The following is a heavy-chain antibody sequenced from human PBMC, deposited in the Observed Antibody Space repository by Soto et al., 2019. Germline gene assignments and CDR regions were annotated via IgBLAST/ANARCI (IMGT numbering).Heavy chain of an antibody. V-gene: IGHV3-23*01. CDR2: ISGSGGST. D-gene: IGHD1-1*01. CDR1: GFTFSSYA. CDR3: AKSSYDGYYYYGMDV. J-gene: IGHJ6*02. Sequence: VPLLESGGGLVQPGGSLRLSCAASGFTFSSYAMSWVRQAPGKGLEWVSAISGSGGSTYYADSVKARFTISRDNSKNTLYLQMNSMRAEDTAVYYCAKSSYDGYYYYGMDVWGQGTTVTVSS.